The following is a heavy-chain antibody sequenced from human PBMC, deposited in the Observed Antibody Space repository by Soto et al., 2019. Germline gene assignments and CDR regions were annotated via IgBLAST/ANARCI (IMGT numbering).Heavy chain of an antibody. J-gene: IGHJ6*03. V-gene: IGHV1-8*01. CDR1: GYTFTSYD. CDR2: MNPNSGNT. D-gene: IGHD2-8*01. CDR3: ARKVAYCTNGVCYYYYYYMDV. Sequence: ASVKVSCKASGYTFTSYDINWVRQATGQGLEWMGWMNPNSGNTGYAQKFQGRGNRTRNTSISTAYMELSSLRSEDTAVYYCARKVAYCTNGVCYYYYYYMDVWGKGTTVTVSS.